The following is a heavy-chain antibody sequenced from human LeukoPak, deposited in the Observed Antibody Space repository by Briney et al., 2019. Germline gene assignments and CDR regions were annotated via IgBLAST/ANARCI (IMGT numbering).Heavy chain of an antibody. CDR2: IRSSGSTI. CDR3: ARDLMMGVGYYYYYGMDV. D-gene: IGHD3-16*01. V-gene: IGHV3-11*01. Sequence: PGRSLRLSCAPSGFTFSDYYTSWIRQAPGKGLEWVSSIRSSGSTIYYADSVKGRFTISRDNAKNSLYLQMSSLRAEDTAVYYCARDLMMGVGYYYYYGMDVWGQGTTVTVSS. CDR1: GFTFSDYY. J-gene: IGHJ6*02.